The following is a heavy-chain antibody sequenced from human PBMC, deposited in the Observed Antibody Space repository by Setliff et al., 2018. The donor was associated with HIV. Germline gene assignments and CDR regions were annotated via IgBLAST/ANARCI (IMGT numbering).Heavy chain of an antibody. Sequence: SETLSLTCTVSGDSITSGGYSWTWIRQPPGKALEWVGYIYYSGRTSHSGSTYYNPSVARRITISGDTSKNQFSLKLTSVTAADTAIYYCARENGWLFGWFDPWGQGTPVTVSS. V-gene: IGHV4-30-4*08. CDR2: IYYSGRTSHSGST. CDR3: ARENGWLFGWFDP. CDR1: GDSITSGGYS. D-gene: IGHD3-22*01. J-gene: IGHJ5*02.